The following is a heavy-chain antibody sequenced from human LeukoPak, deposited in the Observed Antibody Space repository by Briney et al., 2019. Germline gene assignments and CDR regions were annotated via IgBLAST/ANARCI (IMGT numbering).Heavy chain of an antibody. J-gene: IGHJ4*02. Sequence: PGGSLRLSCAASGFTASNNYMTWVRQAPGKGLEWVSFIYSGGSTYYSDSVKGRFTISRDNSKNTLYLQMNSLRAEDTAVYYCVKGQTTMTLWGQGTLVTVSS. CDR2: IYSGGST. V-gene: IGHV3-53*01. CDR1: GFTASNNY. CDR3: VKGQTTMTL. D-gene: IGHD3-22*01.